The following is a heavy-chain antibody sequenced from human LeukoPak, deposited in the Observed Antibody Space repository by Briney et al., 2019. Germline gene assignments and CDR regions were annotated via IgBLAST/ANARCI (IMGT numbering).Heavy chain of an antibody. CDR2: VDPEDGET. Sequence: ASVKVSCKASGYTFTDYYMHWVQQAPGKGLEWMGLVDPEDGETIYAEKFQGRVTITADTSTDTAYMELSSLRSEGTAVYYCATGLVRRGYYYYYMDVWGKGTTVTVSS. CDR1: GYTFTDYY. V-gene: IGHV1-69-2*01. D-gene: IGHD6-13*01. J-gene: IGHJ6*03. CDR3: ATGLVRRGYYYYYMDV.